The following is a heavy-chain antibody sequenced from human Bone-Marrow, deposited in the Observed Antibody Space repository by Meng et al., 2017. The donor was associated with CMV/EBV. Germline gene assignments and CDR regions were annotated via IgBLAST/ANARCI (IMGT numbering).Heavy chain of an antibody. V-gene: IGHV1-18*01. CDR1: GYSFTNYG. CDR3: ARAYCSSTTCYNRGYYVKGLDV. J-gene: IGHJ6*02. D-gene: IGHD2-2*02. Sequence: ASVKVSCKASGYSFTNYGISWVRQAPGQGLEWMGWISGYNGNTNYAQKVQGRVTITADKSTSTAYMEVTSLRSEDTAVYFCARAYCSSTTCYNRGYYVKGLDVWGQGTTVTVSS. CDR2: ISGYNGNT.